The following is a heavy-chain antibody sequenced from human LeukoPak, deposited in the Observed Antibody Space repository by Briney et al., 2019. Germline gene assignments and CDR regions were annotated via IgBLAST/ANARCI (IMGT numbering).Heavy chain of an antibody. CDR1: GYTFTSYG. V-gene: IGHV1-18*01. D-gene: IGHD6-13*01. J-gene: IGHJ4*02. CDR2: ISAYNGNT. CDR3: ARDKALGIAAAVDY. Sequence: ASVKVSCKASGYTFTSYGISWVRQAPGQGLEWMGWISAYNGNTNYAQKLQGRVTMTTDTSTCTAYMELRSLRSDDTAVYYCARDKALGIAAAVDYWGQGTLVTVSS.